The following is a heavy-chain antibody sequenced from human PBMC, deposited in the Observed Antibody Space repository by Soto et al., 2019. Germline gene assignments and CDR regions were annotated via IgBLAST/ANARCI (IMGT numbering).Heavy chain of an antibody. Sequence: SETLSLTCTVSGGSISSGGYYWSWIRQHPGKGLEWIGYIYYSGSTYYNTSLKSRVTISVDTSKNQFSLKLGSVTAADTAVYYCARDRYSSGWVDSRTKNYYYYGMDVWGQGTTVTVSS. CDR1: GGSISSGGYY. V-gene: IGHV4-31*03. J-gene: IGHJ6*02. CDR3: ARDRYSSGWVDSRTKNYYYYGMDV. CDR2: IYYSGST. D-gene: IGHD6-19*01.